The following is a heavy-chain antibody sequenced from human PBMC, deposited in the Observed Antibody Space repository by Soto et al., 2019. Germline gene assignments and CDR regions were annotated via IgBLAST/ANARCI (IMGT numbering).Heavy chain of an antibody. CDR2: ISAYNGNT. J-gene: IGHJ6*02. Sequence: ASLKVSCKASGYTFTSYGISWVRQAPGQGLEWMGWISAYNGNTNYAQKLQGRVTMTTDTSTSTAYMELRSLRSDDTAVYYCARHGSAALPERFLEWFPSQGYYYGMDVWGQGTTVTVSS. V-gene: IGHV1-18*01. D-gene: IGHD3-3*01. CDR1: GYTFTSYG. CDR3: ARHGSAALPERFLEWFPSQGYYYGMDV.